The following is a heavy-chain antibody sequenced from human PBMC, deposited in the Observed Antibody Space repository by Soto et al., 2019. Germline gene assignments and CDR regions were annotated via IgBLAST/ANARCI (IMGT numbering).Heavy chain of an antibody. CDR2: ISAYNGNT. Sequence: GASVKVSCKASGYTFTSYGISWVRQAPGQGLEWMGWISAYNGNTNYAQKLQGRVTMTTDTSTSTAYMELRSLRSDDTAVYYCARHDYIWGSYRYWKVVDYWGQGTLVTVAS. CDR1: GYTFTSYG. V-gene: IGHV1-18*01. CDR3: ARHDYIWGSYRYWKVVDY. D-gene: IGHD3-16*02. J-gene: IGHJ4*02.